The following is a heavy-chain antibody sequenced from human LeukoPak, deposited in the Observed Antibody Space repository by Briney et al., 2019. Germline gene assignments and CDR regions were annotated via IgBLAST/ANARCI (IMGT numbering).Heavy chain of an antibody. D-gene: IGHD3-16*02. J-gene: IGHJ4*02. CDR1: GGSISSSSYY. CDR2: LYYSGNT. Sequence: PSETLSLTCTVSGGSISSSSYYWGWIRQPPGKGLERIGSLYYSGNTYYNPSLKSRVTISLDTSKNQFSLKLSSVTAADTAAYYCARRTFGGVIAYWGQGTLVTVSS. V-gene: IGHV4-39*07. CDR3: ARRTFGGVIAY.